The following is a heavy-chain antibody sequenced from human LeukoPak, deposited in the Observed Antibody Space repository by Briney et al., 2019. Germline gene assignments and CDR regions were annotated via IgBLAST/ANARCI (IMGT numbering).Heavy chain of an antibody. V-gene: IGHV3-53*01. CDR3: ASPVGPGYDAPFDY. J-gene: IGHJ4*02. Sequence: GGSLRLSCAASGFTFSSNYMSWVRQAPGKGLEWVSVIYSGGSTCYADSVQGRFTISRDNSKNTLYLQMNSLRAEDRAVYYCASPVGPGYDAPFDYWGQGTLVRVSS. D-gene: IGHD5-12*01. CDR2: IYSGGST. CDR1: GFTFSSNY.